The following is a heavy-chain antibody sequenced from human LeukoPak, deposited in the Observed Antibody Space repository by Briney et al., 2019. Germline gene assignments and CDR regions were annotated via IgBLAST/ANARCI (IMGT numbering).Heavy chain of an antibody. CDR1: GDSVSSNSAA. J-gene: IGHJ6*03. CDR3: ARDRMPLYSSQHYYYSYMDV. D-gene: IGHD6-13*01. V-gene: IGHV6-1*01. CDR2: TYYRSKWYN. Sequence: SQTLSLTCALSGDSVSSNSAAWSWIRQSPSRGLEWLGRTYYRSKWYNDYAVSVKSRITINPDTSKNQFSLQLNSVTPEDTAVYYCARDRMPLYSSQHYYYSYMDVWGKGTTVTVSS.